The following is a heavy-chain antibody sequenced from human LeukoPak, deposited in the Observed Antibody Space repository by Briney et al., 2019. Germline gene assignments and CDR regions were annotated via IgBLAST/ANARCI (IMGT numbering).Heavy chain of an antibody. V-gene: IGHV3-30-3*01. Sequence: ARSLRLSCAASGFTFSSYAMHWVRQAPGKGLEWVAVISYDGSNKYYADSVKGRFTISRDNSKNTLYLQMNSLRAEDTAVYYCARSGAVEAAFDIWGQGTMVTVSS. CDR3: ARSGAVEAAFDI. J-gene: IGHJ3*02. D-gene: IGHD6-19*01. CDR2: ISYDGSNK. CDR1: GFTFSSYA.